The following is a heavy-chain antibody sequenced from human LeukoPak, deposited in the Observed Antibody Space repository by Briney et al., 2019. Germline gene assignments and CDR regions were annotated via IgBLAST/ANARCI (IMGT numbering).Heavy chain of an antibody. CDR3: ARGSTYDFWSGDALDT. CDR1: GFAFSSHA. J-gene: IGHJ3*02. Sequence: GESLRLSCAASGFAFSSHAMTWVRQAPGKGQEWVSSISGSSENTYYADSVKGRFTISRDGSQKTLNLQMNNLRVEDTAMYYCARGSTYDFWSGDALDTWGQGTMVTVAS. CDR2: ISGSSENT. V-gene: IGHV3-23*01. D-gene: IGHD3-3*01.